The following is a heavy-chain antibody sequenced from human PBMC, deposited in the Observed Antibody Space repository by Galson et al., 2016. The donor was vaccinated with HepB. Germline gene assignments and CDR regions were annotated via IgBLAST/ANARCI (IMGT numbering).Heavy chain of an antibody. CDR3: ARAPARGQWLVPGDFDI. CDR1: GFTCSDYY. CDR2: IWSSSSYT. V-gene: IGHV3-11*06. Sequence: SLRLSCAASGFTCSDYYMGWIRQAPGKGLEWVSYIWSSSSYTNYADSVTGRFTISRDNAKNSLYLQMNSLRAEDTAVYYCARAPARGQWLVPGDFDIWGQGTMVTVSS. D-gene: IGHD6-19*01. J-gene: IGHJ3*02.